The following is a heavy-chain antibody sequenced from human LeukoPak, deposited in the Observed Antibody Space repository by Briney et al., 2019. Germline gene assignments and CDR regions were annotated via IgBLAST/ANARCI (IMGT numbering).Heavy chain of an antibody. Sequence: GGSLRLSCAASGFTFSDYYMSWIRQAPGKGLEWVSAISDNGGDRKYADSVKGRFTISRDNSKNTPYLQMNSLRAEDTAIYYCGRDWKLDYWGQGTLVTVSS. V-gene: IGHV3-11*05. CDR3: GRDWKLDY. J-gene: IGHJ4*02. CDR1: GFTFSDYY. D-gene: IGHD1-1*01. CDR2: ISDNGGDR.